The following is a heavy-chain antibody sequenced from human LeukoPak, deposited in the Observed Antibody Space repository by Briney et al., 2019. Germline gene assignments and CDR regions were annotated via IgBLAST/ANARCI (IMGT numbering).Heavy chain of an antibody. Sequence: SQTLSLTCAISGDSVSSNSAAWNWIRQSPSRGLEWLVRTYYRSKWYNDYAVSVEGRITINPDTSKNQHSLQLDSVTPEDTAVYYCARIGGGGRSFDYWGQGILVTVSS. J-gene: IGHJ4*02. D-gene: IGHD3-16*01. CDR3: ARIGGGGRSFDY. V-gene: IGHV6-1*01. CDR2: TYYRSKWYN. CDR1: GDSVSSNSAA.